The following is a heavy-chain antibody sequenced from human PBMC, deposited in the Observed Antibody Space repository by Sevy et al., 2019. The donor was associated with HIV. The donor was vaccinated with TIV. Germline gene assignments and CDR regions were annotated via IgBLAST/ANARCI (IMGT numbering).Heavy chain of an antibody. V-gene: IGHV3-21*01. D-gene: IGHD1-1*01. CDR2: ISSSFYI. Sequence: GGSLRLSCAASGFTFSVYSMNWVRQAPGKGLEWVSSISSSFYINYADSVKVRFTISRDNAKNGLYQQMNNRRADDTAVYYCAQEIWDRNDVWGQGTTVPVSS. CDR3: AQEIWDRNDV. J-gene: IGHJ6*02. CDR1: GFTFSVYS.